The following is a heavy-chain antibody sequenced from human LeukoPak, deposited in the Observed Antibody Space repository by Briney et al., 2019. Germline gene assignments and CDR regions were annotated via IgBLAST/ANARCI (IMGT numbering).Heavy chain of an antibody. CDR1: GYYFTNYW. J-gene: IGHJ4*02. Sequence: GESLKISCNGSGYYFTNYWLGWIRQMPGKGLEWMGINYSSDSDTRYSPSFQGQVAISADKSISTAYLQWSSLNASDTAMYYCARAPQFSSGWYGPFDYWGQGSLVTVSS. D-gene: IGHD6-19*01. CDR2: NYSSDSDT. CDR3: ARAPQFSSGWYGPFDY. V-gene: IGHV5-51*01.